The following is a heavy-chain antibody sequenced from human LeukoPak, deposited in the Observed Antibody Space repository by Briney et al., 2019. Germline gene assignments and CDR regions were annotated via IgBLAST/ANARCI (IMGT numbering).Heavy chain of an antibody. Sequence: SETLSLTCTVSGGSISSGDYYWSWIRQPPGKGLEWIGYIYYSGSTYYNPSLKSRVTISVDTSKNQFSLKLSSVTAADTAVYYCARATINQYYYYYYGMDVWGQGTPVTVSS. V-gene: IGHV4-30-4*08. J-gene: IGHJ6*02. CDR2: IYYSGST. CDR3: ARATINQYYYYYYGMDV. CDR1: GGSISSGDYY. D-gene: IGHD3-9*01.